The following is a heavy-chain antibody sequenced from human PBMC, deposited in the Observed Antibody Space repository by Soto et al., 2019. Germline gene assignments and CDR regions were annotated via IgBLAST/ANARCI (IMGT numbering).Heavy chain of an antibody. Sequence: QVQLVESGGGLVKPGGSLRVSCAASGFTFSDFYMTWIRQAPGKGLEWVSYISSRSRFIKDADSVKGRFIISRDNAKNSLSLQMNSLRVEDTAIYYCARVRSYGYGPGAMDVWGQGTTVTVSS. D-gene: IGHD3-16*01. V-gene: IGHV3-11*06. CDR3: ARVRSYGYGPGAMDV. CDR2: ISSRSRFI. CDR1: GFTFSDFY. J-gene: IGHJ6*02.